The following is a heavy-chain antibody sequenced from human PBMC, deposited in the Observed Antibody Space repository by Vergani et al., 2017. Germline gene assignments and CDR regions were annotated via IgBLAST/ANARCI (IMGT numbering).Heavy chain of an antibody. CDR3: ARVTAVPGSILFDP. V-gene: IGHV6-1*01. CDR2: TYYRSKWSN. CDR1: GDSVSNNKTT. D-gene: IGHD6-19*01. Sequence: QVQLQQSGPGLVRPSQTLSLTCVISGDSVSNNKTTWNWIRQSPSRGLEWLGRTYYRSKWSNDYAESVKSRLTIDPDTSKNLFSLHLNSVTPEDTAVYYCARVTAVPGSILFDPWGQGTLVTVSS. J-gene: IGHJ5*02.